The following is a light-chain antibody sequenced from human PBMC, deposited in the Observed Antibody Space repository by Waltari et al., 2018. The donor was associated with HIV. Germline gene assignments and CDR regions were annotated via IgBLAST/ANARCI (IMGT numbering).Light chain of an antibody. CDR1: SSNLGAGYD. J-gene: IGLJ3*02. Sequence: QSVVTQPPSVSASPGQRITISCSGRSSNLGAGYDVHWYQQLPGTAPKVIIYDNNKRPSGVPDRFSGSKSGTSASLAITGLQAEDEAEYYCQSYDTSLSAVVFGGGTTLTVL. V-gene: IGLV1-40*01. CDR3: QSYDTSLSAVV. CDR2: DNN.